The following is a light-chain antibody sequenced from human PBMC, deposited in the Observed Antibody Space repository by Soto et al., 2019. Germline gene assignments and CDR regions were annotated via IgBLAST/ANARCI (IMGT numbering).Light chain of an antibody. CDR2: AAS. CDR1: QDISTW. CDR3: QQANSFPPT. Sequence: DIQMTQSPSSVSASVGDRVTITCRASQDISTWLAWYQQKPGEAPKLLISAASSLQSGVPSRFSGSGSATEFTLTISSLQPEDFATYFCQQANSFPPTFDQGT. J-gene: IGKJ5*01. V-gene: IGKV1-12*01.